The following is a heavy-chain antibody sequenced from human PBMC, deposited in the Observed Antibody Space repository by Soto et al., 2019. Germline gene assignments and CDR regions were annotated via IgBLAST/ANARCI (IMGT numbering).Heavy chain of an antibody. CDR2: ISTSTTYT. CDR1: GFAFGTYT. CDR3: AREGSFECSGHYIQGFCY. V-gene: IGHV3-21*01. J-gene: IGHJ4*02. Sequence: GGSLRLSCAASGFAFGTYTMHWVRQAPGKGLKWVSSISTSTTYTYYADSVKGRFTISRDNAKNSLYLQMNSLRAEDTAVYYCAREGSFECSGHYIQGFCYWGQGTLVTVSS. D-gene: IGHD3-22*01.